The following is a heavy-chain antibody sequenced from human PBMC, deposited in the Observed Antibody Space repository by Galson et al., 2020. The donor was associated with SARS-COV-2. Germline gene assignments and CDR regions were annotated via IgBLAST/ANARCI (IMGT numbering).Heavy chain of an antibody. D-gene: IGHD2-2*01. CDR3: ARGNRIVVVPAAAFDY. V-gene: IGHV4-31*03. CDR1: GGSISSGGYY. CDR2: IYYSGST. Sequence: ETSETLSLTCTVSGGSISSGGYYWSWIRQHPGKGLEWIGYIYYSGSTYYNPSLKSRVTISVDTSKNQFSLKLSSVTAADTAVYYCARGNRIVVVPAAAFDYWGQGTLVTVSS. J-gene: IGHJ4*02.